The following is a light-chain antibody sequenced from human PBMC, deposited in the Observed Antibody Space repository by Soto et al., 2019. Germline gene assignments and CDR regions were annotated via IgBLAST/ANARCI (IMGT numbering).Light chain of an antibody. CDR3: QRYNDWPPWT. CDR2: GAS. J-gene: IGKJ1*01. Sequence: EIVMTQSPATLSVSPGERATLSCRASQSVSSKLVWYQQKPGQAPRLLIYGASTRATGIPARFSGSGSGTECTLTISSRQSEDFAFYYCQRYNDWPPWTFGQGTKVEVK. V-gene: IGKV3-15*01. CDR1: QSVSSK.